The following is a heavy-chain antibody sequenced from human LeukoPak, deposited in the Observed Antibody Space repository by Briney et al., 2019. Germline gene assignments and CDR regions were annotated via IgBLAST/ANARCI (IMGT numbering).Heavy chain of an antibody. CDR1: GFTFTNHP. CDR2: ISPSGDRT. V-gene: IGHV3-64*04. CDR3: ARGLYSGSQRGYFDY. Sequence: PGGSLRLSCAASGFTFTNHPMHWVRQASGKRLQYVSAISPSGDRTWYTDSVKGRFTISRDNSKNTLFLQMNSLRGEDTAVYYCARGLYSGSQRGYFDYWGQGSLVTVSS. J-gene: IGHJ4*02. D-gene: IGHD1-26*01.